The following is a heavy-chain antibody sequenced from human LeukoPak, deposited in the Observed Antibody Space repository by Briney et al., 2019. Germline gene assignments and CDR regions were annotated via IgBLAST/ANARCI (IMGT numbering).Heavy chain of an antibody. CDR1: GGSFSGYY. D-gene: IGHD2-15*01. J-gene: IGHJ6*03. CDR3: ARLKGHCSGGSCYSGYYYYYMDV. CDR2: ISHSGST. V-gene: IGHV4-34*01. Sequence: SETLSLTCAVYGGSFSGYYWSWIRQPPGKGLEWIGEISHSGSTNYNPSLKSRVTISVDTSKNQFSLKLSSVTAADTAVYYCARLKGHCSGGSCYSGYYYYYMDVWGKGTTVTVSS.